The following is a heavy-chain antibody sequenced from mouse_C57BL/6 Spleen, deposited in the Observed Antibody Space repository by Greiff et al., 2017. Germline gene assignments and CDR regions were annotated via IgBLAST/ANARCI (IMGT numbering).Heavy chain of an antibody. CDR2: ISYDGSN. CDR3: ARDRPLLYWYFDV. D-gene: IGHD1-1*01. CDR1: GYSITSGYY. V-gene: IGHV3-6*01. J-gene: IGHJ1*03. Sequence: EVQLQQSGPGLVKPSQSLSLTCSVTGYSITSGYYWNWIRQFPGNKLEWMGYISYDGSNNYNPSLKNPISITRDTSKNQFFLKLNSVTTEDTATYYCARDRPLLYWYFDVWGTGTTVTVSS.